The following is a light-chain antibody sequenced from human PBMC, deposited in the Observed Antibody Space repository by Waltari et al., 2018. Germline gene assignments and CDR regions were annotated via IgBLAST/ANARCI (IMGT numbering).Light chain of an antibody. CDR3: CSYAATSTWV. CDR2: DVY. Sequence: QSALTQPRSVSGSPGPSVTIPCPGTSSDVGNYNYVSWYQQHPGKAPKLMIYDVYKRPSGVPDRFSGSKSGSTASLTISGLQTEDEADYYCCSYAATSTWVFGGGTKLTVL. V-gene: IGLV2-11*01. J-gene: IGLJ3*02. CDR1: SSDVGNYNY.